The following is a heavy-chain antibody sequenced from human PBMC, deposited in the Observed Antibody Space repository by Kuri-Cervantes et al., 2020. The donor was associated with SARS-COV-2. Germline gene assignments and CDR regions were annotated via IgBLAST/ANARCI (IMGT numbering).Heavy chain of an antibody. CDR1: GFTFSSYE. CDR3: ARESRDAYNLGSFDL. CDR2: ISSSGSAI. Sequence: TLSLTCAASGFTFSSYEMHRVRQASGKGLEWVSYISSSGSAIYYADSVKGRFTISRDNAKNSLYLQMNSLRDEDTAVYYCARESRDAYNLGSFDLWGRGTLVTVSS. V-gene: IGHV3-48*03. D-gene: IGHD5-24*01. J-gene: IGHJ2*01.